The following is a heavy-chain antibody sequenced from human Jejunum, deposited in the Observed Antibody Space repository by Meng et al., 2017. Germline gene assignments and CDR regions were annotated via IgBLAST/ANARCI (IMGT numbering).Heavy chain of an antibody. V-gene: IGHV4-39*07. CDR2: IYYNGNT. Sequence: SETLSLTCTVSGGSTSTSSVYWGWIRQPPGKGLEWIGNIYYNGNTYYNPSLKSRVTISVDTSKNQFSLKVTSVTAADTAVYYCARGSGSYGSKIGYWGQGTLVTVSS. CDR1: GGSTSTSSVY. CDR3: ARGSGSYGSKIGY. D-gene: IGHD1-26*01. J-gene: IGHJ4*02.